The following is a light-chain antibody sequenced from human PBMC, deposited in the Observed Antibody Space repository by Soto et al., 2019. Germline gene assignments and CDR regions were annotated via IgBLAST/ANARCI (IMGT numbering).Light chain of an antibody. J-gene: IGLJ2*01. CDR1: SSDVGGYNY. V-gene: IGLV2-14*01. CDR3: ASYSSTTNLI. CDR2: QVN. Sequence: QSALAQPASVSGSPGQSITISCTGTSSDVGGYNYVSWYQQHPGKAPKVIIYQVNNRPSGVSHRFSGSKSGNTASLTISGLQAEDEADYYCASYSSTTNLIFGGGTKVTVL.